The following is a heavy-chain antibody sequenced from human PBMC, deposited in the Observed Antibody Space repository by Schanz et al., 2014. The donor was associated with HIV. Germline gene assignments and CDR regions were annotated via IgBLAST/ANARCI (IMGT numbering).Heavy chain of an antibody. CDR2: ISSNTNYI. J-gene: IGHJ4*02. D-gene: IGHD5-18*01. CDR1: GFTFSSHG. CDR3: VRGDTVFEY. V-gene: IGHV3-21*01. Sequence: VQLVESGGGVVQPGRSLRLSCAASGFTFSSHGMHWVRQAPGKGLEWISSISSNTNYINYADSVKGRFTISRDNAKNSLYLQMNSLRFADTAVYYCVRGDTVFEYWGQGTLVTVS.